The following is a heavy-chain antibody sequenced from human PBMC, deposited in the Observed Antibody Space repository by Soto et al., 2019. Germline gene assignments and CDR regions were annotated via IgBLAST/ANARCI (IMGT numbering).Heavy chain of an antibody. Sequence: QVQLVESGGGVVQPGRSLRLSCAASGFTFSSYGMHWVRQAPGKGLEWVAVMSYDGSSKYYADSVKGRFIISRDNSKNMLYMQMNSLRAEDTAVYYCAKDRNQWLVRFFSDYWGQGTLVTVSS. D-gene: IGHD6-19*01. V-gene: IGHV3-30*18. J-gene: IGHJ4*02. CDR3: AKDRNQWLVRFFSDY. CDR1: GFTFSSYG. CDR2: MSYDGSSK.